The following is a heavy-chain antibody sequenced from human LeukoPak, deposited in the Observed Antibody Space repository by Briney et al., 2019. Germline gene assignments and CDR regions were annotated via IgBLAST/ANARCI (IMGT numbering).Heavy chain of an antibody. J-gene: IGHJ4*02. CDR3: ARGLSGSYFDY. CDR1: GGSISSYY. V-gene: IGHV4-59*01. CDR2: IYYSGST. Sequence: SEPLSLSCTVSGGSISSYYWSWIRQPPGKGLEWIGYIYYSGSTNYNPSLKSRVTISVDTSKNQFSLKLSSVTAADTAVYYCARGLSGSYFDYWGQGTLVTVSS. D-gene: IGHD1-26*01.